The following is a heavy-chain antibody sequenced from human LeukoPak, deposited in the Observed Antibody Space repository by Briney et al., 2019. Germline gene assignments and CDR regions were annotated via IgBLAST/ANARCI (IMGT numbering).Heavy chain of an antibody. CDR1: GFTFTRHS. J-gene: IGHJ6*03. CDR3: ARDYCGGDCYYHYYYYMDV. D-gene: IGHD2-21*02. CDR2: LISNRIYI. Sequence: GRSLRLACAASGFTFTRHSMNWVRLAPRNWLEWHSSLISNRIYIYYADSVKGRFTISRDNAKNSLYLQMNSLRAEDTAVYYCARDYCGGDCYYHYYYYMDVWGKGTTVTVSS. V-gene: IGHV3-21*01.